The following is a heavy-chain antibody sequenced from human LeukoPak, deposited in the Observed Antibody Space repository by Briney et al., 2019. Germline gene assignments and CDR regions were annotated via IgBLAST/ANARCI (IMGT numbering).Heavy chain of an antibody. CDR3: VRGLGNYYDSSGKNWFDP. Sequence: SQTLSLTCAISGDSVSSESAAWNWIRQSPSRGLEWLGRTYYRSKWYNGYAESVKSRITINPDTSKNQFSLKLSSVTAADTAVYYCVRGLGNYYDSSGKNWFDPWGQGTLVTVSS. CDR2: TYYRSKWYN. D-gene: IGHD3-22*01. CDR1: GDSVSSESAA. J-gene: IGHJ5*02. V-gene: IGHV6-1*01.